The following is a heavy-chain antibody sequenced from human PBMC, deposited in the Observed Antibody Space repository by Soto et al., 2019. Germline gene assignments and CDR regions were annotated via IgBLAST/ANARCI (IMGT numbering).Heavy chain of an antibody. CDR1: GFTLSRYG. CDR2: IWFDGSNE. J-gene: IGHJ3*02. V-gene: IGHV3-33*01. CDR3: ARSIITMLSPGAWDI. Sequence: QAQLLESGGGVAQPGRSLRLSCAAYGFTLSRYGMHCVRQAPGKGLAWVAFIWFDGSNEYYADSVKGRFTISRDNSKNTRYLQMSSLIVEDTAVYYCARSIITMLSPGAWDIWGQGTMVTVSS. D-gene: IGHD3-10*01.